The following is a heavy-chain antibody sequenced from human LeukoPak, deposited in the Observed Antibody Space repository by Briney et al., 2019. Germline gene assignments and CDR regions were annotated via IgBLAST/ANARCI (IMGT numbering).Heavy chain of an antibody. CDR3: ARLYYYDSSGPHYYMDV. J-gene: IGHJ6*03. CDR1: GGSISSGDYY. D-gene: IGHD3-22*01. CDR2: IYYSGST. Sequence: PSQTLSLTCTVSGGSISSGDYYWSWIRQPPGKGLEWIGYIYYSGSTYQNPSLKSRITISVDTSKNQFSLKLSSVTAADTAVYYCARLYYYDSSGPHYYMDVWGNGITVTVSS. V-gene: IGHV4-30-4*08.